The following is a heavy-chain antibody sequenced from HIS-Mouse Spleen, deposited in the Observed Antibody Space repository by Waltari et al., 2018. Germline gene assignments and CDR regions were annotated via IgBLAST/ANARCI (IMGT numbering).Heavy chain of an antibody. V-gene: IGHV4-39*07. CDR2: SDYSGST. D-gene: IGHD6-13*01. CDR3: AREIPYSSSWYDWYFDL. Sequence: QLQLQESGPGLVKPSETLSLTCTVSGGSISSSSYYWGWIRQPPGKGLEWIGRSDYSGSTYYNPSLKSRVTISVDTSKNQFSLKLSSVTAADTAVYYCAREIPYSSSWYDWYFDLWGRGTLVTVSS. J-gene: IGHJ2*01. CDR1: GGSISSSSYY.